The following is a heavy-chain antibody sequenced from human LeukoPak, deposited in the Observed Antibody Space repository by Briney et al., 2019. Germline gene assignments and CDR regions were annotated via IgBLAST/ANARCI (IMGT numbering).Heavy chain of an antibody. D-gene: IGHD3-10*01. J-gene: IGHJ5*02. CDR1: EFTFSSEW. CDR3: ARDVPRTSGP. Sequence: GGSLRLSCAASEFTFSSEWMHWVRQAPGRGLVWISHIDGNGRTTNYGDSARGRFTVSRDNAKDTLYLQMNSLRAVDTAVYYCARDVPRTSGPWGQGTLVTVSS. V-gene: IGHV3-74*01. CDR2: IDGNGRTT.